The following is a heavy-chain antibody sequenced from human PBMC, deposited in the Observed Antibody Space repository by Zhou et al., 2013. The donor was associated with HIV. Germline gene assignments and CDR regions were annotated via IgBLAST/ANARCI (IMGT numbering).Heavy chain of an antibody. Sequence: QVQLVQSGAEVRKPGSSVKVSCRVSGDTFRSSYAITWVRQAPGQGLEWMGGIIPIFGTANYAQKFQGRVTITTDESTSTAYMELSSLRSEDTAVYYCASYLYGRDGYNCLDYWGQGTLVTVSS. CDR2: IIPIFGTA. CDR3: ASYLYGRDGYNCLDY. D-gene: IGHD5-12*01. J-gene: IGHJ4*02. V-gene: IGHV1-69*05. CDR1: GDTFRSSYA.